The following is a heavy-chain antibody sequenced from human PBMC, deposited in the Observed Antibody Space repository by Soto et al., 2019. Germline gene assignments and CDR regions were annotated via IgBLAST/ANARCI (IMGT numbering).Heavy chain of an antibody. CDR1: GYRFTNYW. D-gene: IGHD2-15*01. CDR2: INAGNGNT. V-gene: IGHV1-3*01. Sequence: KISCKGSGYRFTNYWIGWVRQAPGQRLEWMGWINAGNGNTKYSQKFQGRVTITRDTSASTAYMELSSLRSEDTAVYYCARDLGYALPDYWGQGTLVTVSS. CDR3: ARDLGYALPDY. J-gene: IGHJ4*02.